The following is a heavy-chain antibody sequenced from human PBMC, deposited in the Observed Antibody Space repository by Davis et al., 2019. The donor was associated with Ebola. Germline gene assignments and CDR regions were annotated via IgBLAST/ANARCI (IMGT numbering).Heavy chain of an antibody. CDR1: GGSISGHY. CDR2: IYYLGST. D-gene: IGHD6-19*01. Sequence: PSETLSLTCTVSGGSISGHYWSWIRQPPGKGLEWLAYIYYLGSTNYNPSLNSRLTISIDTSKNQFSLKLSSVTAADTAVYYCARDEYSSGSFDYWGQGTLVTVSS. CDR3: ARDEYSSGSFDY. J-gene: IGHJ4*02. V-gene: IGHV4-59*11.